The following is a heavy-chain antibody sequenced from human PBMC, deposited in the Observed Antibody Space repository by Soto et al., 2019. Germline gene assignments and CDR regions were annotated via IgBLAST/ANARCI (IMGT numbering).Heavy chain of an antibody. CDR3: ARDPVGGGAFDI. J-gene: IGHJ3*02. V-gene: IGHV6-1*01. CDR2: TYYRSKWYN. D-gene: IGHD1-26*01. Sequence: SQSLSVTGAVSGESVSXNSAAGNWIKQSPSRGLEWLGRTYYRSKWYNDYAVSVKSRITINPDTSKNQFSLQLNSVTPEDTAVYYCARDPVGGGAFDIWGQGTIVTVSS. CDR1: GESVSXNSAA.